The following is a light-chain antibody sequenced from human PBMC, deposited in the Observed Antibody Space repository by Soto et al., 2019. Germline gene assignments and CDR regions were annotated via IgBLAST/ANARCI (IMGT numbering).Light chain of an antibody. CDR3: QQYNNWPPST. CDR1: QSVSSY. Sequence: EIVLTQSPGTLSLSPGERATLSCRASQSVSSYLAWYQQKPGQAPRLLIYGASTWATGIPPRFSGSGSGTELTITIISLQSEDVAVYYCQQYNNWPPSTFGQGTKVDIK. CDR2: GAS. V-gene: IGKV3-15*01. J-gene: IGKJ1*01.